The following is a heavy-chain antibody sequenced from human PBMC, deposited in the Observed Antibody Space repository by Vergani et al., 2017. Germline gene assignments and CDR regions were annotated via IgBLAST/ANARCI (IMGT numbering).Heavy chain of an antibody. CDR3: AKTSMAPFYCSITSCHRPFDY. CDR2: ISGSGGST. D-gene: IGHD2-2*01. Sequence: EVQLLESGGGLVQPGGSLRLSCAASGFTFSSYAMSWVRQAPGKGLEWVSAISGSGGSTYYADSVKGRFTISRDNSKNTLYLQMNSLRAEDTAVYYSAKTSMAPFYCSITSCHRPFDYWGQGTLVTVSS. CDR1: GFTFSSYA. V-gene: IGHV3-23*01. J-gene: IGHJ4*02.